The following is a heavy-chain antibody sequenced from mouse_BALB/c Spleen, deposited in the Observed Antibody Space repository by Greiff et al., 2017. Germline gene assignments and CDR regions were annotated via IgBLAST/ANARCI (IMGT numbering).Heavy chain of an antibody. CDR2: IDPSDSYT. Sequence: QVQLQQPGAELVKPGASVKLSCKASGYTFSSYWMHWVKQRPGQGLEWIGEIDPSDSYTNYNQKFKGKATLTVDKSSSTAYMQLSSLTSEDSAVYYCASSHAMDYWGQGTSVTVSS. V-gene: IGHV1-69*02. J-gene: IGHJ4*01. CDR3: ASSHAMDY. CDR1: GYTFSSYW.